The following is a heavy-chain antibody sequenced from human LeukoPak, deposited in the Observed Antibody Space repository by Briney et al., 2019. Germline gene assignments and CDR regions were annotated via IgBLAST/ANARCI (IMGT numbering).Heavy chain of an antibody. Sequence: PGGSLRLSCAASGFTFSSYWMSWVRQAPGKGLEWVANIKQDGSEKYYVDSVKGRFTISRDNAKNSLYLQMNSLRAEDTAVYYCARDSPHDITRFDYWGQRTLVTVSS. D-gene: IGHD3-3*01. CDR1: GFTFSSYW. V-gene: IGHV3-7*01. CDR2: IKQDGSEK. J-gene: IGHJ4*02. CDR3: ARDSPHDITRFDY.